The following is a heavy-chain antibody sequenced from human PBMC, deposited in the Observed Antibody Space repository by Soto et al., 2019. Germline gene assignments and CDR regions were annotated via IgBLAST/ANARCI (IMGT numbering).Heavy chain of an antibody. CDR3: AASLFADWRSADYYYGMDV. CDR2: IVVGSGNT. Sequence: GASVKVSCKASGFTFTSSAVQWVRQARGQRLEWIGWIVVGSGNTNYAQKFQERVTITRDMSTSTAYMELSSLRSEDTAVYYCAASLFADWRSADYYYGMDVWGQGTTVTVSS. J-gene: IGHJ6*02. CDR1: GFTFTSSA. D-gene: IGHD1-1*01. V-gene: IGHV1-58*01.